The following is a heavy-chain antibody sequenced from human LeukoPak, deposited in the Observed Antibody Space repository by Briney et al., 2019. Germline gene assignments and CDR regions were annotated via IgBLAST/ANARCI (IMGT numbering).Heavy chain of an antibody. D-gene: IGHD3-10*01. CDR2: IYPNNGAT. CDR1: GYTFSGNGCY. V-gene: IGHV1-2*02. J-gene: IGHJ4*02. Sequence: ASVKVSCKASGYTFSGNGCYLYWLRQAPGQGLECMGWIYPNNGATAYAQKCQGRVAMTRATSITTAYMELSGLRPDDTAVYYCARDGPAQMVDFDYWGQGTLVTVSS. CDR3: ARDGPAQMVDFDY.